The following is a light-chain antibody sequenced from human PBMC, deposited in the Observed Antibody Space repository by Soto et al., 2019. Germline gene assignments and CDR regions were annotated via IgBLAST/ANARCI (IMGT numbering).Light chain of an antibody. CDR2: GAS. V-gene: IGKV3-20*01. CDR1: QSVSSSY. J-gene: IGKJ5*01. Sequence: EIVMTQSPATLSVSPGERATLSCGASQSVSSSYIAWYQQRPGQTPSLLIYGASTKATGIPDRFSGSGSGTHFTLTISRLEPGDFAVYYCQHFGGTTFTFGQGTRLEIK. CDR3: QHFGGTTFT.